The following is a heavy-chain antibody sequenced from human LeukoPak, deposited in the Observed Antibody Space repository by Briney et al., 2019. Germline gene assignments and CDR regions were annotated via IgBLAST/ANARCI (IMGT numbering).Heavy chain of an antibody. J-gene: IGHJ6*03. CDR2: IIPMFGTA. V-gene: IGHV1-69*06. Sequence: SVKVSCKTSGGTFSSYAISWVRQAPGQGLEWMGGIIPMFGTADYAQKLQGRVTITADKSTSTAYMELSSLRSEDTAVYYCARGGDGYNLDYYYYMDVWGKGTTVTVSS. D-gene: IGHD5-24*01. CDR3: ARGGDGYNLDYYYYMDV. CDR1: GGTFSSYA.